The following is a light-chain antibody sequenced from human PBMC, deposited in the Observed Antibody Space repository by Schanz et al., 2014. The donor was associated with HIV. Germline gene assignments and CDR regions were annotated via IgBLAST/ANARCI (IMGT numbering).Light chain of an antibody. CDR2: AGN. CDR3: GSWDDSLNGWV. CDR1: SSNIGINT. J-gene: IGLJ2*01. V-gene: IGLV1-44*01. Sequence: QSVLTQPPSASGTPGQRVTISCSGSSSNIGINTVNWYQHLPGTAPKLLIYAGNQRASGVPDRLSGSGSGTSASLVISGLQSQDEADYYCGSWDDSLNGWVFGGGTKLTVL.